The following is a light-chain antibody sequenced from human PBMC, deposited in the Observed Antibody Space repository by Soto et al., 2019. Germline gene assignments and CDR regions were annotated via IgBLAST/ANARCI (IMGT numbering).Light chain of an antibody. CDR2: GAS. CDR3: QQYGSSGK. Sequence: IMVTQSPGTLSLSPGERATLSCRASESVSSNFLAWYQQNPVQSPSLAIYGASSRATGIPDRFSGSVSGTDFTLTVSRLEPEDFALYYCQQYGSSGKFGQGTKVDI. V-gene: IGKV3-20*01. CDR1: ESVSSNF. J-gene: IGKJ1*01.